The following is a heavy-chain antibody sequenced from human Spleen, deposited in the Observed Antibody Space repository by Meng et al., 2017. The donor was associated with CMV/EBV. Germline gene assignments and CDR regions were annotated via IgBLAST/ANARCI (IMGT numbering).Heavy chain of an antibody. CDR2: ISTSGSAR. J-gene: IGHJ6*02. D-gene: IGHD5-12*01. V-gene: IGHV3-48*04. CDR3: AKAAYSDYGYYYYGMDV. Sequence: GGSLRLSCAASGLTFSAYWMSWVRQAPGKGLEWVSCISTSGSARYFADSVKGRFTISRDNTKNSLYLQMSSLRAEDTGVYFCAKAAYSDYGYYYYGMDVWGQGTTVTVSS. CDR1: GLTFSAYW.